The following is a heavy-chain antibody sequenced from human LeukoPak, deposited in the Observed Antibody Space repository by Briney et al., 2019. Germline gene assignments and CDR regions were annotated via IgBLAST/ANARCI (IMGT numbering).Heavy chain of an antibody. Sequence: GGSLRLSCAASGFTFSNNWMSWVRQAPGKGLEWVANIKQDGSEKDYVDSVKGRFTISRDNAKDSLYLQMNSLRAEDTAVYYCAREGDQLDAFDIWGQGTMVTVSS. CDR1: GFTFSNNW. J-gene: IGHJ3*02. V-gene: IGHV3-7*01. CDR3: AREGDQLDAFDI. CDR2: IKQDGSEK. D-gene: IGHD1-1*01.